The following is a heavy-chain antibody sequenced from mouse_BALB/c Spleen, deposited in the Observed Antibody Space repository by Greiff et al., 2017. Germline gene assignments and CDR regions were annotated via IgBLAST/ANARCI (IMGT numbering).Heavy chain of an antibody. V-gene: IGHV2-6-7*01. D-gene: IGHD1-3*01. Sequence: QVQLQQSGPGLVAPSQSLSITCTASGFSLTGYGVNWVRQPPGKGLEWLGMILGDGSTDYNSALKSSMSISKDNSKSHVFLKMNSLQTDDTARYYCARVYNYYAMDYWGQGTSVTVSS. CDR3: ARVYNYYAMDY. CDR2: ILGDGST. J-gene: IGHJ4*01. CDR1: GFSLTGYG.